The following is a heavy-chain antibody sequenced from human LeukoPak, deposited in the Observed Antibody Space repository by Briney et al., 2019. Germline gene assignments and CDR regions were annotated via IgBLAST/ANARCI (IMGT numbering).Heavy chain of an antibody. D-gene: IGHD1-26*01. CDR3: ARDASYGGATTDY. CDR2: MNPNSGNT. J-gene: IGHJ4*02. CDR1: GYTFTSYD. V-gene: IGHV1-8*03. Sequence: ASVKVSCKASGYTFTSYDINWVRQATGQGLEWMGWMNPNSGNTGYAQKFQGRVTITRNTSISTAYMELSSLRSEDTAVYYCARDASYGGATTDYWGQGTLVTVSS.